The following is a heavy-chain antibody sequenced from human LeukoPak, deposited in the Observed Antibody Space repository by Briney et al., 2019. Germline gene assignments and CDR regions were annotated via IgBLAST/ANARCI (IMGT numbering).Heavy chain of an antibody. CDR2: ISSSSSTI. J-gene: IGHJ4*02. D-gene: IGHD2-15*01. CDR3: ARGCSDGACYGDY. Sequence: PGGSLRLSCAASGFTFSSYSMNWVRQAPGKGLEWVSYISSSSSTIYYADSVKGRFTISRDNAKNTLYLQMNSLRAEDTAVYYCARGCSDGACYGDYWGQGTLVTVSS. CDR1: GFTFSSYS. V-gene: IGHV3-48*04.